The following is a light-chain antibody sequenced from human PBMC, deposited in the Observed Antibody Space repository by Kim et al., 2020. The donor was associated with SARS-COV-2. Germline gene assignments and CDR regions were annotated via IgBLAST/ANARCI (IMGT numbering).Light chain of an antibody. CDR3: SSYAGINNLV. V-gene: IGLV2-8*01. Sequence: GQSVTISCTGTSSDVGAYNYVSWHQQHPGKAPKLMIYGVNKRPSGVPDRFSGSKSGNTASLTASGLQAEDEADYYCSSYAGINNLVFGGGTQLTVL. CDR1: SSDVGAYNY. CDR2: GVN. J-gene: IGLJ3*02.